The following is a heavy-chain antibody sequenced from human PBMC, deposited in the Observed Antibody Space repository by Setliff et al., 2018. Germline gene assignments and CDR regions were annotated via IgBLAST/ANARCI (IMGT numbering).Heavy chain of an antibody. CDR3: ARASPHHPYDSSGYYYGDY. D-gene: IGHD3-22*01. CDR1: GYIFTDYY. CDR2: INPNSGGT. V-gene: IGHV1-2*06. J-gene: IGHJ4*02. Sequence: ASVKVSCKASGYIFTDYYMHWVRQAPGQELGWMGRINPNSGGTNYAQKFQGRVTMTTDTSTSTAYMELTSLRSDDTAVYYCARASPHHPYDSSGYYYGDYWGQGTLVTVSS.